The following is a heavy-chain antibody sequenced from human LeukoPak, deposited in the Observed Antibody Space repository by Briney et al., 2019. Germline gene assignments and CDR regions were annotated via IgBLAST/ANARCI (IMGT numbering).Heavy chain of an antibody. CDR2: IYSGGST. CDR3: ARLYGPDAFDI. D-gene: IGHD4-17*01. CDR1: GFTVSSNY. Sequence: GGSLRLSCAASGFTVSSNYMSWVRQAPGKGLEWVSVIYSGGSTSYADSVKGRFTISRDSSKNTLFLQMNSLRAEDTAVYYCARLYGPDAFDIWGQGTMVTVSS. V-gene: IGHV3-66*01. J-gene: IGHJ3*02.